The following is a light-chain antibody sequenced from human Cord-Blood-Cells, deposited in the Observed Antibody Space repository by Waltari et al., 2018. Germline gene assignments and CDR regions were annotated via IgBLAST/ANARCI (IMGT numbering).Light chain of an antibody. V-gene: IGKV1-5*01. CDR2: DAS. CDR3: QQYNSFT. CDR1: QSISSW. Sequence: DIQMTQSPSTLSASVGDRVTITCRASQSISSWLAWYQQKPGKAPKLLIYDASSLESGVPSRCSGSGSGTEFTLTISSLQPDDFATYYCQQYNSFTFGPGTKVDIK. J-gene: IGKJ3*01.